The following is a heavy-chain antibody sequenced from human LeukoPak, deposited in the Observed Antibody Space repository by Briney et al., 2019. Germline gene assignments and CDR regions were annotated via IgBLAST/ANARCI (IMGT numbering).Heavy chain of an antibody. D-gene: IGHD2-21*02. CDR3: ARPLAYCGGDCYDDAFDI. Sequence: SEALSLTCTVSGGSISSSSYYWGWIRQPPGKGLEWIVSIYYSGSTYYNPSLKSRVTLSVDTSKNQFSLKLSSVTAADTAVYYCARPLAYCGGDCYDDAFDIWGQGTMVTVSS. CDR1: GGSISSSSYY. CDR2: IYYSGST. J-gene: IGHJ3*02. V-gene: IGHV4-39*01.